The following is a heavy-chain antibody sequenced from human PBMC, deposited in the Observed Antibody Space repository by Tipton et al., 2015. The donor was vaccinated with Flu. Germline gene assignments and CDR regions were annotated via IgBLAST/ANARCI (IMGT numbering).Heavy chain of an antibody. J-gene: IGHJ4*02. Sequence: LSLTCTVSGGSISTTIYYWGWVRQPPGKGLEWIGSIYYSGSTNYNPSLKSRVTISVDTSKNQFSLNLTSVTAADTAVFYCARHMSGGTRRAYDFWGQGTLVTVSS. CDR3: ARHMSGGTRRAYDF. CDR2: IYYSGST. D-gene: IGHD2-15*01. CDR1: GGSISTTIYY. V-gene: IGHV4-39*01.